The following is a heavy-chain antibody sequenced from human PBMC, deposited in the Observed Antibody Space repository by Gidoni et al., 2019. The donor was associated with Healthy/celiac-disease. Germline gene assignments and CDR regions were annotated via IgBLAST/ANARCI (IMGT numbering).Heavy chain of an antibody. V-gene: IGHV2-5*02. CDR2: IYWDDDK. CDR1: GFSLSTSGVG. D-gene: IGHD2-15*01. J-gene: IGHJ4*02. Sequence: QITLKESGPTLVTPTQTLTLTCTFSGFSLSTSGVGVGWIRQPPGKALEWLALIYWDDDKRYSPSLKSRLTITKDTSKNQVVLTMTNMDPVDTATYFCAQRYCSGGSCYFDFWGQGTLVTVSS. CDR3: AQRYCSGGSCYFDF.